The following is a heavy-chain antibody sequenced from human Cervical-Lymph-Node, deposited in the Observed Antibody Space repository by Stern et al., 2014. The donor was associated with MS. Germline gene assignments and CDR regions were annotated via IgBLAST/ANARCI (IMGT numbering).Heavy chain of an antibody. CDR3: ASLTHRDFDS. J-gene: IGHJ4*02. D-gene: IGHD4-23*01. V-gene: IGHV3-74*03. CDR2: INGDGSST. Sequence: EVQLVESGGGLVQPGGSLRLSCAASGFIFSREWMYWFRQVPGKGLIWVSHINGDGSSTTYAGSVKGRFTVSRDNAKNTMYLHMSSLRAEDTAIYYCASLTHRDFDSWGQGTLVTVSS. CDR1: GFIFSREW.